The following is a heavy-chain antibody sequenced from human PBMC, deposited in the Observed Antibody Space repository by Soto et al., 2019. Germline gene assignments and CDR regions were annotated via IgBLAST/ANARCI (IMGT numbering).Heavy chain of an antibody. CDR3: ARATYSSGWYGVDY. Sequence: VASVKVSCKASGYTFTSYDINWVRQATGQGLEWMGWMNPNSGNTGYAQKFQGRVTMTRNTSISTAYMELSSLRSEDTAVYYCARATYSSGWYGVDYWGQGNMVPVSS. D-gene: IGHD6-19*01. J-gene: IGHJ4*02. CDR2: MNPNSGNT. CDR1: GYTFTSYD. V-gene: IGHV1-8*01.